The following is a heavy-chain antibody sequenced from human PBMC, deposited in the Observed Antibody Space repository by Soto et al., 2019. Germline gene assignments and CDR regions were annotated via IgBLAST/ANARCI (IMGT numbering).Heavy chain of an antibody. CDR1: GGSISSYD. CDR2: IYYSGST. Sequence: TLSLTCTVSGGSISSYDWSWIRQPPGKGLEWIGYIYYSGSTNYNPSLKSRVTISVDTSKNQFSLKLSSVTAADTAVYYCARDGEGSGSYYLDAFDIWGQGAMVTVSS. V-gene: IGHV4-59*01. D-gene: IGHD3-10*01. CDR3: ARDGEGSGSYYLDAFDI. J-gene: IGHJ3*02.